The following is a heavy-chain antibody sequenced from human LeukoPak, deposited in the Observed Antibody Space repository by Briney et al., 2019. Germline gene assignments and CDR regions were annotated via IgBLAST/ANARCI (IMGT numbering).Heavy chain of an antibody. V-gene: IGHV3-30*04. J-gene: IGHJ3*02. D-gene: IGHD1-7*01. CDR3: ARAPAELDAFDI. Sequence: PGGSQRLSCAASGFTFSSYAMHWVRQAPGKGLEWVAVISYDGSNKYYADSVKGRFTISRDNSKNTLYLQMNSLRAEDTAVYYCARAPAELDAFDIWGQGTMVTVSS. CDR2: ISYDGSNK. CDR1: GFTFSSYA.